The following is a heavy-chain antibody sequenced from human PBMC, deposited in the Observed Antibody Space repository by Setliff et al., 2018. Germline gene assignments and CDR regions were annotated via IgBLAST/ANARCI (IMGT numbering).Heavy chain of an antibody. CDR3: RQAVVGRDVFDI. D-gene: IGHD1-1*01. Sequence: LSLTCNVYGEPFDTYYWSWIRQPPGKGLEWFGEINQSGSGDYNPSFKGRVTISVDTSKKQFSLTLRYVTAADTALYYCRQAVVGRDVFDIWGQGTVVTVSS. CDR2: INQSGSG. CDR1: GEPFDTYY. J-gene: IGHJ3*02. V-gene: IGHV4-34*01.